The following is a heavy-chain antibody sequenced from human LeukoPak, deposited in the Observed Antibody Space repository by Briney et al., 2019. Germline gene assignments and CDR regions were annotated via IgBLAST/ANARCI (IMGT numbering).Heavy chain of an antibody. D-gene: IGHD2-2*01. J-gene: IGHJ6*03. CDR1: GYTFTSYG. Sequence: GASVKVSCKASGYTFTSYGISWVRQAPGQGLEWMGWISAYNGNTNYAQKLQGRVTMTTDTSTSTACMELRSLRSDDTAVYYCARSGSSTSLYYYYYMDVWGKGTTVTVSS. V-gene: IGHV1-18*01. CDR2: ISAYNGNT. CDR3: ARSGSSTSLYYYYYMDV.